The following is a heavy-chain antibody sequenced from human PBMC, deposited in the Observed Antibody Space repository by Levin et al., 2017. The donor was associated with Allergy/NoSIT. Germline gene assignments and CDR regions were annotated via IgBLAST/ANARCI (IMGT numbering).Heavy chain of an antibody. V-gene: IGHV1-2*06. CDR1: GYTFTDYY. CDR3: ARVGTGSLSSFPS. D-gene: IGHD3-10*01. CDR2: IYPKTGGT. Sequence: PGESLKISCKASGYTFTDYYIHWVRQAPGQGLEWMGRIYPKTGGTNFAQMFQGRVTMTRDTSISAAYMELSRLTSDDTAVYYCARVGTGSLSSFPSWGQGTLVTVSS. J-gene: IGHJ5*02.